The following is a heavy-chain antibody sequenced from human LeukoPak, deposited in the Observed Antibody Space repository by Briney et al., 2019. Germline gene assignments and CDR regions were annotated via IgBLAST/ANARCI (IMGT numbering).Heavy chain of an antibody. CDR2: IYYSGNT. CDR1: GRPISSHH. J-gene: IGHJ2*01. Sequence: PADTLSLTRTLSGRPISSHHWSWTRPPPGEGREWSGYIYYSGNTKYNPSLKSRVTISVDTSKNQFTQKVKSVTAADTAVYYCARVALTGAKWNWCLDLWGRGTLVTVSS. D-gene: IGHD7-27*01. V-gene: IGHV4-59*11. CDR3: ARVALTGAKWNWCLDL.